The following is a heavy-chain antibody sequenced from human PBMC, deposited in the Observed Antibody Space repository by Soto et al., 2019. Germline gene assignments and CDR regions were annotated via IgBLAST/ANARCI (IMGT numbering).Heavy chain of an antibody. CDR2: IYYSGST. CDR3: ARDPAYISGWYNWFDP. J-gene: IGHJ5*02. D-gene: IGHD6-19*01. CDR1: GSSISSYY. Sequence: SETLSLTCTVFGSSISSYYWSWIRQPPGKGLEWMGYIYYSGSTNYNPSLKSRVTISVDTSKNQFSLKLSSVTAADTAVYYCARDPAYISGWYNWFDPWGQGTLVTVSS. V-gene: IGHV4-59*01.